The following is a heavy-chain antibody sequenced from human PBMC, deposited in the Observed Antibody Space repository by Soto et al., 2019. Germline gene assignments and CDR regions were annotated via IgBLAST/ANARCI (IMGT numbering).Heavy chain of an antibody. CDR3: AKGAWLDDY. CDR2: INGGSDKT. D-gene: IGHD5-12*01. J-gene: IGHJ4*02. V-gene: IGHV3-23*01. CDR1: GFTFSTSV. Sequence: EVQLLESGGGLVQPGGSLRLSCAASGFTFSTSVMTWVRQAPGKGLEWVSAINGGSDKTYYADSVRGRFTISRDKSKNTVYLQMNSLRAEDTAVYYCAKGAWLDDYGGQGTQVTVSS.